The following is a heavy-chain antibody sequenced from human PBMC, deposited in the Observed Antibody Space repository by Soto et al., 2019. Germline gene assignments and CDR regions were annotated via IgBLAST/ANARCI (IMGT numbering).Heavy chain of an antibody. CDR1: GFTFSNYG. Sequence: GSLRLSCAVSGFTFSNYGMHWVRQAPGKGLEWVAGISASGGSTSYADSVKGRFTISRDNSKNTLYLQMNSLRADDTAVYHCAKGQNSGTYRFYFDYWGQGALVTVSS. V-gene: IGHV3-23*01. CDR3: AKGQNSGTYRFYFDY. J-gene: IGHJ4*02. CDR2: ISASGGST. D-gene: IGHD1-26*01.